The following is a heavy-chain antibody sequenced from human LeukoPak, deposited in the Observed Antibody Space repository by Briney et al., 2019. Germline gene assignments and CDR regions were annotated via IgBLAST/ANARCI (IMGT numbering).Heavy chain of an antibody. J-gene: IGHJ4*02. V-gene: IGHV3-53*01. CDR1: GFTVSSNY. CDR2: IYSGGRT. D-gene: IGHD6-19*01. CDR3: ARSQAVAGTVDY. Sequence: GGSLRPSCAASGFTVSSNYMSWVRQAPGKGLEWVSVIYSGGRTDYADSVKGRFTISRDNSKNTLNLQMNSLRADDTAVYYCARSQAVAGTVDYWGQGTLVTVSS.